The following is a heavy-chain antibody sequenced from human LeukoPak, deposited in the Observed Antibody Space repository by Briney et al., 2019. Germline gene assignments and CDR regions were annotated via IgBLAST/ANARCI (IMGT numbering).Heavy chain of an antibody. Sequence: TSETLSLTCAVYGGSFSGYYRSWIRQPPGKGLEWIGEINHSGSTNYNPSLKSRVTISVDTSKNQFSLKLSSVTAADTAVYYCARGKRGCSSTSCYLNYWGQGTLVTVSS. D-gene: IGHD2-2*01. J-gene: IGHJ4*02. CDR3: ARGKRGCSSTSCYLNY. CDR2: INHSGST. CDR1: GGSFSGYY. V-gene: IGHV4-34*01.